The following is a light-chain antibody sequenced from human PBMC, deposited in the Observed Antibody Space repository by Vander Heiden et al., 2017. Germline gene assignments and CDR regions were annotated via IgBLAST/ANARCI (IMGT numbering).Light chain of an antibody. CDR1: QSISSD. V-gene: IGKV1-39*01. CDR2: ATS. J-gene: IGKJ4*01. Sequence: IQVTDSPSSLSVSIGDRVTITCRASQSISSDLDWYQQKPGKAPKLLIYATSSLQSGVPSRFSGSGSGTDFTLTISSLQPEDFATYYCQQCKSNVSTFGGGTKVEIK. CDR3: QQCKSNVST.